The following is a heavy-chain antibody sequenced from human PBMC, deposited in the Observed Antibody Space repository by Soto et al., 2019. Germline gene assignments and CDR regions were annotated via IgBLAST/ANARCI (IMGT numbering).Heavy chain of an antibody. CDR2: IIPIFGTA. J-gene: IGHJ6*02. Sequence: ASVKVSCKSSGGTFSSYAISCVRQAPGQGLEWVGGIIPIFGTANYAQKFQGRVTITADESTSTAYMELSSLRSEDTAVYYCARADYDFWSGSPDYYYYGMDVWGQGTTVTVSS. D-gene: IGHD3-3*01. V-gene: IGHV1-69*13. CDR3: ARADYDFWSGSPDYYYYGMDV. CDR1: GGTFSSYA.